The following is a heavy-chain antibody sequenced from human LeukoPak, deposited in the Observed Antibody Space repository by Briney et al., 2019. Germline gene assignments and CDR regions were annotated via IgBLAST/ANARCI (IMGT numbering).Heavy chain of an antibody. CDR1: GFTFSSYS. Sequence: GGSLRLSCAASGFTFSSYSMNWVRQAPGKGLEWISYISGSGSVSYYEDSVKGRFTISRDNAKNSLYLQMNSLRDEDTALYYCARDGGFGFLAAFDIWGQGRMATVSS. CDR2: ISGSGSVS. V-gene: IGHV3-48*02. J-gene: IGHJ3*02. D-gene: IGHD3-10*01. CDR3: ARDGGFGFLAAFDI.